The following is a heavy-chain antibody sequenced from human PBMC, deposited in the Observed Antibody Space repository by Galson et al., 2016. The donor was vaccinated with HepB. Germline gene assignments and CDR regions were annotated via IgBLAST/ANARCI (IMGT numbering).Heavy chain of an antibody. D-gene: IGHD3-3*01. V-gene: IGHV4-59*01. CDR2: ISSSGGP. J-gene: IGHJ4*02. CDR3: ARIPWRPYDFGPDY. Sequence: TLSLTCSVSGGPITNYLCTWIRQPPGKGLEWIASISSSGGPNYNPSLKDRVTISIDKSKNQFSLKMTSVTAADTAVYFCARIPWRPYDFGPDYWGQGTLVTVSS. CDR1: GGPITNYL.